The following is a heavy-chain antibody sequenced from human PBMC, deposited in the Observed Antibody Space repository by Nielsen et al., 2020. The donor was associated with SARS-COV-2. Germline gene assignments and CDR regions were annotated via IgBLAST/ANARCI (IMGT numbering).Heavy chain of an antibody. D-gene: IGHD2-2*01. V-gene: IGHV3-23*01. J-gene: IGHJ3*02. CDR3: AKERIGYCSSTSCSGAFDI. CDR2: ISGSGGST. Sequence: GESLKISCAASGFTFSSYAMSWVRQAPGKGLEWVSAISGSGGSTYYADSVKGRFTISRDNSKNTLYLQMNSLRAEDTAVYYCAKERIGYCSSTSCSGAFDIWGQGTMVTVSS. CDR1: GFTFSSYA.